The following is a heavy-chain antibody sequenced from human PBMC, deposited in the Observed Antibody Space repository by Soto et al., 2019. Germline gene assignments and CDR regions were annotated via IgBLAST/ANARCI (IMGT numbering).Heavy chain of an antibody. V-gene: IGHV1-3*05. Sequence: QVQLVQSGAEEKKPGASVKVSCKASGYTFTSYAMHLVRQAPGQRLEWMGWINAGNGNTKYSQKFQGRVTITRDTSASTAYMELSSLRSEDTAVYYWARGITLPNPLDYWGQGTLVTVSS. CDR2: INAGNGNT. D-gene: IGHD1-20*01. CDR3: ARGITLPNPLDY. J-gene: IGHJ4*02. CDR1: GYTFTSYA.